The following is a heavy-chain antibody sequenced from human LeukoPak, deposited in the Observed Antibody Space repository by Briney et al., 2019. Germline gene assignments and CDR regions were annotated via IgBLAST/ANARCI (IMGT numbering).Heavy chain of an antibody. D-gene: IGHD4-17*01. CDR3: ARGHGDYVSRDNWFDP. V-gene: IGHV3-48*01. CDR2: ISSSGTTI. J-gene: IGHJ5*02. Sequence: QPGASLRLSCAASGFTFNRYSMNWVRQAPGKGLEWISYISSSGTTIYYADSVQGRFIISRDNARNSLYLQMNSLRAEDTAVYYCARGHGDYVSRDNWFDPWGQGTLVTVSS. CDR1: GFTFNRYS.